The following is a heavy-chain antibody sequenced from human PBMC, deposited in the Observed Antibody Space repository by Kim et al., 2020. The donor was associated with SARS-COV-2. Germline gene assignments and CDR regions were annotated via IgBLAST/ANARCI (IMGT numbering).Heavy chain of an antibody. CDR3: ASEHYGSGSYSDSDYYYYGMDG. CDR1: GGSISSSSYY. Sequence: SETLSLTCTVSGGSISSSSYYWGWIRQPPGKGLEWIGSIYYSGSTYYNPSLKSRVTISVDTSKNQFSLKLSSVTAADTAVYYCASEHYGSGSYSDSDYYYYGMDGWGEGTTVTVSA. J-gene: IGHJ6*04. D-gene: IGHD3-10*01. V-gene: IGHV4-39*07. CDR2: IYYSGST.